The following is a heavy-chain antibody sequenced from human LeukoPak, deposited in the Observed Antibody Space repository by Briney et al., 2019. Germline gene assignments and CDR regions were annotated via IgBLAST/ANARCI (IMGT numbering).Heavy chain of an antibody. D-gene: IGHD3-9*01. Sequence: PSETLSLTCAVYGGSFSGYDWSWIRQPPGKGLEWIGSIYYSGNSYYNPSLKSRVTISVDTSKNHFSLKLRSVMAADTAVYYCARHKSFDYLSPIDSWGQGTLVTVSS. CDR3: ARHKSFDYLSPIDS. V-gene: IGHV4-34*01. CDR2: IYYSGNS. CDR1: GGSFSGYD. J-gene: IGHJ4*02.